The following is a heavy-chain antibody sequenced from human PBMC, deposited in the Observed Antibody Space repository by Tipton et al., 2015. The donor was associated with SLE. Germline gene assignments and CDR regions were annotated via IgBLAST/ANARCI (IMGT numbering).Heavy chain of an antibody. CDR2: IYYSGTT. Sequence: TLSLTCTVSGGSISGTSHYWGWTRQSPGKGLEWLGRIYYSGTTYYNPSLKSRVTISVDTSKNQISLKLRSVTAADTAVYYCAGTPWLVRFEYWGQGTLVNVSP. CDR3: AGTPWLVRFEY. J-gene: IGHJ4*02. CDR1: GGSISGTSHY. V-gene: IGHV4-39*01. D-gene: IGHD6-19*01.